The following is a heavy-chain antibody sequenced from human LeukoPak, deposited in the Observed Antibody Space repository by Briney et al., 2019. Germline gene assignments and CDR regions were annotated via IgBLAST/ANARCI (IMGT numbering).Heavy chain of an antibody. J-gene: IGHJ4*02. CDR2: INPNSGGT. CDR3: ARDDSLGATYYY. D-gene: IGHD1-26*01. Sequence: ASVKVSCKASGYTFTGYYMHWVRQAPGQGLEWMGWINPNSGGTNYARKFQGRVTMTRDTSISTAYMELSRLRSDDTAVYYCARDDSLGATYYYWGQGTLVTVSS. V-gene: IGHV1-2*02. CDR1: GYTFTGYY.